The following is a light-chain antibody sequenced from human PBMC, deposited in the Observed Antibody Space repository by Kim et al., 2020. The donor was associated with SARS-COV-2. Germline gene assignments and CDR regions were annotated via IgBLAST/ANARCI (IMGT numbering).Light chain of an antibody. CDR3: CSYAGRYTYV. CDR1: SSDVGDYNY. J-gene: IGLJ1*01. Sequence: QSALTQPRSVSGSPGQSVIVSCTGTSSDVGDYNYVSWYQQHPGKVPKLLIYDVTKRPSGVPDRFSGSKSGNTASLTISGLQAEDEADYYCCSYAGRYTYVFGSGTKVTVL. V-gene: IGLV2-11*01. CDR2: DVT.